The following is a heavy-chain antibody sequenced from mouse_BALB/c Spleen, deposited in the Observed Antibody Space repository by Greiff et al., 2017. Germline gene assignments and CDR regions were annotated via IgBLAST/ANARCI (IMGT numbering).Heavy chain of an antibody. Sequence: VQLKESGPELVKPGASVKMSCKASGYTFTSYVMHWVKQKPGQGLEWIGYINPYNDGTKYNEKFKGKATLTSDKSSSTAYMELSSLTSEDSAVYYCARNDYRYAMDYWGQGTSVTVSS. V-gene: IGHV1-14*01. D-gene: IGHD2-14*01. CDR3: ARNDYRYAMDY. CDR2: INPYNDGT. J-gene: IGHJ4*01. CDR1: GYTFTSYV.